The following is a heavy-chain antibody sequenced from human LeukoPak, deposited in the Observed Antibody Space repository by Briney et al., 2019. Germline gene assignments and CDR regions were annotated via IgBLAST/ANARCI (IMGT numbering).Heavy chain of an antibody. CDR3: AKAPANYVDTAAGTFDY. J-gene: IGHJ4*02. D-gene: IGHD5-18*01. Sequence: GGSLRLSCAASGFTFSSYGMHWVRQAPGKGLEWVAVISYDGSNKYYADSVKGRFTISRGNSKNTLYLQMNSLRVEDTAVYYCAKAPANYVDTAAGTFDYWGQGTLVTVSS. CDR2: ISYDGSNK. CDR1: GFTFSSYG. V-gene: IGHV3-30*18.